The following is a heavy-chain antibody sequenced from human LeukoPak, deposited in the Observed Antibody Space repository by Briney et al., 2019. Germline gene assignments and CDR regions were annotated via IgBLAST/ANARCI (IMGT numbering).Heavy chain of an antibody. Sequence: PGGSLRLSCAASGFTFITHDMSWVRQTPGKGLEWVSGISGSHAGRLGTTYYADSVQGRFIISRDNSNNALYLQMHSLRAEDTAMYFCAKGGYFSFDMWGQGTKVTVSS. V-gene: IGHV3-23*01. D-gene: IGHD2-2*03. J-gene: IGHJ3*02. CDR2: ISGSHAGRLGTT. CDR3: AKGGYFSFDM. CDR1: GFTFITHD.